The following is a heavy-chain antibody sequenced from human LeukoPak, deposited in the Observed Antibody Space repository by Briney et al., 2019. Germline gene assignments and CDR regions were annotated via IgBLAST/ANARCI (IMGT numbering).Heavy chain of an antibody. CDR3: ARDARQLGIDY. V-gene: IGHV4-34*01. D-gene: IGHD7-27*01. CDR1: GGSFSGYY. CDR2: INHSGST. J-gene: IGHJ4*02. Sequence: SETLSLTCAVYGGSFSGYYWSWIRQPPGKGLEWIGEINHSGSTYYNPSLKSRVTISVDRSKNQFSLKLSSVTAADTAVYYCARDARQLGIDYWGQGTLVTVSS.